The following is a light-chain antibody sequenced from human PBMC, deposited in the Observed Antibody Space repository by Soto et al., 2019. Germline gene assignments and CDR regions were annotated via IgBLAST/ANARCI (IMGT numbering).Light chain of an antibody. CDR3: SSFASSNTWV. CDR1: SSDVGAYNY. CDR2: EVT. J-gene: IGLJ3*02. Sequence: QSVLTQPPSASGSPGQSVTISCTGTSSDVGAYNYVSWYQQHAGKAPKLVIYEVTKRPSGVPDRFSGSKSANTASLTVSGLQADGEADYYCSSFASSNTWVFGGGTKLTVL. V-gene: IGLV2-8*01.